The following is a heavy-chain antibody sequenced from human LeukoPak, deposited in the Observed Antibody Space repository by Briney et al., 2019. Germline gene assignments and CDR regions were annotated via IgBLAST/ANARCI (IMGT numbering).Heavy chain of an antibody. CDR2: IYSGTNT. Sequence: ETGGSLRLSCAASGFTVSRNYMSWVRQAPGKGLEWVSIIYSGTNTYYADSVKGRFTISRDNSKNTLYLQMNSLSAEDTAVYYCARGGYCSAGSCYSVTEAFDIWGQGTTVTVSS. CDR3: ARGGYCSAGSCYSVTEAFDI. CDR1: GFTVSRNY. D-gene: IGHD2-15*01. V-gene: IGHV3-53*01. J-gene: IGHJ3*02.